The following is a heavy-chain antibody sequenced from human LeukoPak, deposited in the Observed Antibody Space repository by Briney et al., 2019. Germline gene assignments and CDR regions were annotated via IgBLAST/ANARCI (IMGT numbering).Heavy chain of an antibody. D-gene: IGHD5-18*01. J-gene: IGHJ4*02. Sequence: GESLKISCESSGYSFANYWIGWVRQMPGKGLEWMGVIYPGDSDTRYSPSFQGQVTISVDKSISTAYLQWSSLKASDTAMYYCARHSRWDTAADYWGQGTLVTVSS. CDR1: GYSFANYW. V-gene: IGHV5-51*01. CDR2: IYPGDSDT. CDR3: ARHSRWDTAADY.